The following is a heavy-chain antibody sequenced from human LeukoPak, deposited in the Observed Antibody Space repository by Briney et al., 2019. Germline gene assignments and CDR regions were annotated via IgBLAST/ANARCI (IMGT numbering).Heavy chain of an antibody. Sequence: GGSLRLSCAASGFTFSSYAMNWVRQAPGKGLEWVSAISGSGGSTYYADSVKGRFTISRDNSKNTLYLQMNSLRAEDTAVYYCAKDRYHGSGKHAFDIWGQGTMVTVSS. D-gene: IGHD3-10*01. CDR1: GFTFSSYA. CDR3: AKDRYHGSGKHAFDI. V-gene: IGHV3-23*01. CDR2: ISGSGGST. J-gene: IGHJ3*02.